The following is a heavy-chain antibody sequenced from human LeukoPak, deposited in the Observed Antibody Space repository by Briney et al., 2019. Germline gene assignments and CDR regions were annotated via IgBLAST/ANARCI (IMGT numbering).Heavy chain of an antibody. Sequence: ASVTVSCKVSGYTLTELSMHWVRQAPGKGLEWMGGLDPEDGETIYAQKFQGKVTMTENTSTDTAYMELSTLVSEDTAVYYFATVRQWELPNFQHWGQGTLVTVSS. CDR1: GYTLTELS. J-gene: IGHJ1*01. D-gene: IGHD1-26*01. CDR3: ATVRQWELPNFQH. V-gene: IGHV1-24*01. CDR2: LDPEDGET.